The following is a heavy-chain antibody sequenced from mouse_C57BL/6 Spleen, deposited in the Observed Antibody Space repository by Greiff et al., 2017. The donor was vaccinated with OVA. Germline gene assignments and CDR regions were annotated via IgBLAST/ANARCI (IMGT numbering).Heavy chain of an antibody. CDR3: ARKGDYGSSYVWFAY. V-gene: IGHV1-69*01. D-gene: IGHD1-1*01. CDR2: IDPSDSYT. CDR1: GYTFTSYW. Sequence: QVQLQQPGAELVMPGASVKLSCKASGYTFTSYWMHWVKQRPGQGLEWIGEIDPSDSYTNYNQKFKGKSTLTVDKSSSTAYMQLSSLTSEDSAVYYCARKGDYGSSYVWFAYWGQGTLVTVSA. J-gene: IGHJ3*01.